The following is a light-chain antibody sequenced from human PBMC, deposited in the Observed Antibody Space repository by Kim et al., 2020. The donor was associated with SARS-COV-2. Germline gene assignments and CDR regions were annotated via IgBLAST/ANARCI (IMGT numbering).Light chain of an antibody. CDR2: DVS. Sequence: PGQSVTVACTGTRNDVGGYNYVSWYQQHPGKAPKLMIYDVSNRPSGVPDRFSGSKSGNTASLTISGLQPEDEADYYCCSYAGSYTVFGGGTQLTVL. J-gene: IGLJ2*01. CDR1: RNDVGGYNY. V-gene: IGLV2-11*03. CDR3: CSYAGSYTV.